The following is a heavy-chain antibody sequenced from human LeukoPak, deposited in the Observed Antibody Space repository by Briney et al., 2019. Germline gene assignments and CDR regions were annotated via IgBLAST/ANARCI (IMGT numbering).Heavy chain of an antibody. J-gene: IGHJ4*02. CDR3: ASQQLKTMASFDY. CDR1: GGSISSYS. D-gene: IGHD4/OR15-4a*01. Sequence: SETLSLTCTVSGGSISSYSWSWIRLPAGKGLEWIGRINPSGSTNYNPSLKSRVTMSLDTSKNQFSLKLNSVTAADTAVYYCASQQLKTMASFDYWGQGTLVTVSS. CDR2: INPSGST. V-gene: IGHV4-4*07.